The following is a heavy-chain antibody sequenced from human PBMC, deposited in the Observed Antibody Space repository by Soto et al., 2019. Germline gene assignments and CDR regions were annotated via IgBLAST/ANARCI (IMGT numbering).Heavy chain of an antibody. V-gene: IGHV5-10-1*03. J-gene: IGHJ3*02. CDR1: GYSFTSYW. CDR3: ARLYGDTAMVYAFDI. D-gene: IGHD5-18*01. CDR2: IDPSDSYT. Sequence: EVQLVQSGAEVKKPGESLRISCKGSGYSFTSYWISWVRQMPGKGLEWMGRIDPSDSYTNYSPSFQGHVTISADKSISTAYLQWSSLKASDTAMYYCARLYGDTAMVYAFDIWGQGTMVTVSS.